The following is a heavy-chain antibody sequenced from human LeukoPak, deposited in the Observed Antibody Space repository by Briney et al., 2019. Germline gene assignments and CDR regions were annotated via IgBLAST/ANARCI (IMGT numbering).Heavy chain of an antibody. D-gene: IGHD4-23*01. V-gene: IGHV3-21*01. J-gene: IGHJ6*02. CDR2: ISSDSRYI. CDR1: GFTFSHHS. CDR3: ATDYAGNSLWYYYGLGV. Sequence: GGSLRLSCAASGFTFSHHSMNWVRHAPGKGLEWVSSISSDSRYIYYADSLKGRFTISRDNAKNSLYLQMNSLRAEDTAAYYCATDYAGNSLWYYYGLGVWGQGTTVTVSS.